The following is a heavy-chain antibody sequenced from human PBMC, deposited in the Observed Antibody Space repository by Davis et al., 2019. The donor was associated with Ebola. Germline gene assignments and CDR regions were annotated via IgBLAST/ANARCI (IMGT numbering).Heavy chain of an antibody. D-gene: IGHD3-22*01. CDR1: GFTFSRHG. J-gene: IGHJ6*02. CDR3: AKENTSGWPGRHGMDV. Sequence: PGGSLRLSCAASGFTFSRHGMHWVRQAPGKGLEWVAFISYDGSKTFYADSVKGRFTISRDNSKNTMYLQMSSLRSEDTGVFYCAKENTSGWPGRHGMDVWGQGTTVTVSS. V-gene: IGHV3-30*02. CDR2: ISYDGSKT.